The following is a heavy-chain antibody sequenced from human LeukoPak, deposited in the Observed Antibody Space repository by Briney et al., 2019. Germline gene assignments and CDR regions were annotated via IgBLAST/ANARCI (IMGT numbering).Heavy chain of an antibody. CDR2: IWHDGNNK. CDR3: ASAWMGGTRLAGDY. CDR1: GFTFNGYA. J-gene: IGHJ4*02. V-gene: IGHV3-33*01. Sequence: PGRSLRLSCAASGFTFNGYAMHWVRQAPGKGLEWVAVIWHDGNNKYYADSVKGRFTISRDNSKNTVYLQMYSLRAEDTAVYYCASAWMGGTRLAGDYWGQGTLVTVSS. D-gene: IGHD1-26*01.